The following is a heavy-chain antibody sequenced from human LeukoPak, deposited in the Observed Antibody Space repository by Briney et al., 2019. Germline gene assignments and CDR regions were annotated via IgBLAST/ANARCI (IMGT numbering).Heavy chain of an antibody. Sequence: GGSLRLSCAASGFTFSSYGMNWVRQAPGKGLEWIYYADSVKGRFTISRDNAKNSLYLQMNSLRAEDTAVYYCARDLSDFGVKDENWFDPWGQGTLVTVSS. D-gene: IGHD3-3*01. V-gene: IGHV3-48*04. CDR1: GFTFSSYG. J-gene: IGHJ5*02. CDR3: ARDLSDFGVKDENWFDP.